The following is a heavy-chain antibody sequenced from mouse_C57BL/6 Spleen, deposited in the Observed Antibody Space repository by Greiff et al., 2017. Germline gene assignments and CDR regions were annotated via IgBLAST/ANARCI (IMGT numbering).Heavy chain of an antibody. CDR3: TRWRSGLYAMDY. CDR1: GYTFTDYE. J-gene: IGHJ4*01. CDR2: IDPETGGT. D-gene: IGHD3-1*01. V-gene: IGHV1-15*01. Sequence: LVESGAELVRPGASVTLSCKASGYTFTDYEMHWVKQTPVHGLEWIGAIDPETGGTAYNQKFKGKAILTADKSSSTAYMELRSLTSEDSAVYYCTRWRSGLYAMDYWGQGTSVTVSS.